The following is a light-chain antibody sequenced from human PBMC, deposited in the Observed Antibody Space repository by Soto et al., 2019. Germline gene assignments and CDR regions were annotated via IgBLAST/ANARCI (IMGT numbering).Light chain of an antibody. CDR3: QQYYYTPYS. CDR2: WAS. Sequence: DIVMTQSPDSLPVSLGERATINCKSSQSLLYSSNNKNYLAWYQQKPGQPPKLLIFWASTRESGVPDRFSGSGFGTDFPLTISRLQAEDVGVYFCQQYYYTPYSFGQGTKVEIK. J-gene: IGKJ2*03. CDR1: QSLLYSSNNKNY. V-gene: IGKV4-1*01.